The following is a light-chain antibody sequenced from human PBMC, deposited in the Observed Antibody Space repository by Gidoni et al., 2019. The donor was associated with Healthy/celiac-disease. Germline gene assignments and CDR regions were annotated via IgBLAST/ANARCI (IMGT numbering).Light chain of an antibody. CDR2: EGS. V-gene: IGLV2-23*03. CDR3: CSYAGSSTFA. Sequence: QSALTQPASVSGSPGPSITISCTGTSSDVGSYNLVSWYQQHPGKAPKLMIYEGSKRPSGVSNRFSGSKSGNTASLTISGLQAEDEADYYCCSYAGSSTFAFGGGTKLTVL. CDR1: SSDVGSYNL. J-gene: IGLJ3*02.